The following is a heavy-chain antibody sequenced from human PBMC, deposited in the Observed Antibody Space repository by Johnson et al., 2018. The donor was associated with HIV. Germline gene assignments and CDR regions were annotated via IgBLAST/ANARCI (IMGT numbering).Heavy chain of an antibody. V-gene: IGHV3-20*04. Sequence: EMQLVESGGGVVRPGGSLRVSCAASGFTFDDYGMSWVRQAPGKGLEWVSGINWNGGSTGYADSVKGRFTISRDNAKNSLYLQMNSLRAEDTALYYCARASAATKGNAFDMWGQGTMVTVSS. J-gene: IGHJ3*02. CDR2: INWNGGST. D-gene: IGHD1-26*01. CDR1: GFTFDDYG. CDR3: ARASAATKGNAFDM.